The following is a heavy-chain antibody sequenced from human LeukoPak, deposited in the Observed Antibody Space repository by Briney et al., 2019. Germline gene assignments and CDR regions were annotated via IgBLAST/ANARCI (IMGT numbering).Heavy chain of an antibody. Sequence: GGSLRLSCTASGFTFGDYAMSWVRQAPGKGLEWVGFIRSKAYGGTTEHAASVKGRFTISRDDSKSIAYLQMNSLKTEDTAVYYCTRGLYYFDYWGQGTLVTVSS. V-gene: IGHV3-49*04. CDR3: TRGLYYFDY. CDR2: IRSKAYGGTT. J-gene: IGHJ4*02. CDR1: GFTFGDYA.